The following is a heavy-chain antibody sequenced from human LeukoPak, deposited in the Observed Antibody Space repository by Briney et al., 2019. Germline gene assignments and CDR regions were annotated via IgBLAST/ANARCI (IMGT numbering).Heavy chain of an antibody. CDR2: IRYDGSNI. CDR1: GFTFSSYG. V-gene: IGHV3-30*02. J-gene: IGHJ4*02. D-gene: IGHD3-3*01. Sequence: GGSLRLSCAASGFTFSSYGMHWVRQAPGKGLEWVAFIRYDGSNIYYADSVKGRFTISRDNSKNTLYLQMNSLRAEDTAVYYCAKDGITILEGPTDWGQGTLVTVSS. CDR3: AKDGITILEGPTD.